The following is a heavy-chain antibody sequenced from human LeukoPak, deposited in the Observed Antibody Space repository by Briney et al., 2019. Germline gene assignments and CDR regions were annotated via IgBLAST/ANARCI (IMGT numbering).Heavy chain of an antibody. CDR2: IYYSGST. CDR1: GGSISSSNW. J-gene: IGHJ3*02. CDR3: ARGNDAFDI. Sequence: SGTLSLTCAVSGGSISSSNWWSWVRQPPGKGLEWIGYIYYSGSTNYNPSLKSRVTISVDTSKNQFSLKLSSVTAADTAVYYCARGNDAFDIWGQGTMVTVSS. V-gene: IGHV4-4*02.